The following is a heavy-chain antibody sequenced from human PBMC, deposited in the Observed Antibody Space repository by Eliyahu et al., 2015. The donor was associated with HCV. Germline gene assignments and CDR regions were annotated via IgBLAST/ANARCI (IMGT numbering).Heavy chain of an antibody. V-gene: IGHV3-7*01. CDR1: GFTFXSYW. CDR3: ARDRSPYSSGWYDFDY. Sequence: EVQLVESGGGLVQPGGSLRLSCAASGFTFXSYWMSWVRQAPGKGLEWVANIKQDGSEKYYVDSVKGRFTISRDNAKNSLYLQMNSLRAEDTAVYYCARDRSPYSSGWYDFDYWGQGTLVTVSS. J-gene: IGHJ4*02. D-gene: IGHD6-19*01. CDR2: IKQDGSEK.